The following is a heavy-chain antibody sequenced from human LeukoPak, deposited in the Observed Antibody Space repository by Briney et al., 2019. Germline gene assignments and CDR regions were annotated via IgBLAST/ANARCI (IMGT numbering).Heavy chain of an antibody. D-gene: IGHD6-19*01. CDR3: ARGHGVVAVAGAADSLFYFDY. CDR1: GGSLSSYY. CDR2: INHSGST. Sequence: SETLSLTCTVSGGSLSSYYWSWIRQPPGKGLEWIGEINHSGSTNYNPSLKSRVTISVDTSKNQFSLKLSSVTAADTAVYYCARGHGVVAVAGAADSLFYFDYWGQGTLVTVSS. V-gene: IGHV4-34*01. J-gene: IGHJ4*02.